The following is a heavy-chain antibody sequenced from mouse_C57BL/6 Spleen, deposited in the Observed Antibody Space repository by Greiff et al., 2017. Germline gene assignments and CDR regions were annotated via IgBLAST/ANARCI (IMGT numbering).Heavy chain of an antibody. CDR1: GFTFTDYY. J-gene: IGHJ2*01. D-gene: IGHD1-2*01. CDR3: ARYRPTAFDY. V-gene: IGHV7-3*01. Sequence: EVQRVESGGGLVQPGGSLSLSCAASGFTFTDYYMSWVRQPPGKALEWLGFIRNKANGYTTEYSASVKGRFTMSRDNSQSSLYLQMNALRAEDSATYYCARYRPTAFDYWGQGTTLTVSS. CDR2: IRNKANGYTT.